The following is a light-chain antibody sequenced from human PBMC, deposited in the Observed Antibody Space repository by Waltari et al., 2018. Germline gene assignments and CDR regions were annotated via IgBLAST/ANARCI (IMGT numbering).Light chain of an antibody. J-gene: IGLJ2*01. V-gene: IGLV6-57*04. CDR3: QSSDNNSVF. Sequence: FLLTQPHSVSESPGKTITISCTRSGGSIASDYVQWYQQRPGSTPTTVSFENFQRPPGAPHRFSGSIDSSSNSASLIISGLKTEDEADYYCQSSDNNSVFFGGGTRLTVL. CDR2: ENF. CDR1: GGSIASDY.